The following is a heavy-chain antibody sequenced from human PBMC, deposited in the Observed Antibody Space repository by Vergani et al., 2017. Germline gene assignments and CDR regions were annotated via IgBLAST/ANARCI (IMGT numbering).Heavy chain of an antibody. CDR3: ARGWRGCSSTSCSYYFDY. CDR2: ISAYNGNT. D-gene: IGHD2-2*01. V-gene: IGHV1-18*04. J-gene: IGHJ4*02. Sequence: QVQLVQSGAEVKKPGASVKVSCKASGYTFTSYGISWVRQAPGQGLEWMGWISAYNGNTNYAQKLQGRVSITTDTSTSTAYMELRSLRSDDTAVYYCARGWRGCSSTSCSYYFDYWGQGTLVTVSS. CDR1: GYTFTSYG.